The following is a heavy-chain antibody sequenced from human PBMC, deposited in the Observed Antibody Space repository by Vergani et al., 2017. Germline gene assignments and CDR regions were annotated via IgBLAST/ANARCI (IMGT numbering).Heavy chain of an antibody. Sequence: EVQLVESGGGLVKPGGSLRLSCAASGFTFSSYAMSWVRQAPGKGLEWVSAISGSGGSTYYADSVKGRFTISRDNSKNTLYLQMNSLRAEDTAVYYCAKDVVVVVAATKYDYYYYMDVWGKGTTVTVSS. CDR1: GFTFSSYA. V-gene: IGHV3-23*04. CDR2: ISGSGGST. CDR3: AKDVVVVVAATKYDYYYYMDV. D-gene: IGHD2-15*01. J-gene: IGHJ6*03.